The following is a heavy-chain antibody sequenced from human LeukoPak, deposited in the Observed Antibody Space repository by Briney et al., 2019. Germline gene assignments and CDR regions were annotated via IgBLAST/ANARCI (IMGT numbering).Heavy chain of an antibody. Sequence: GGSLRLSCEASGFTFSAYAMTWVRQAPGKGLEWVSSIGSDNKPHYSEYVKGRFAISRDNSKSMLFLQQNSLRAEDTALYYCARDLRYYVAMDVWGQGTTVTVSS. CDR3: ARDLRYYVAMDV. J-gene: IGHJ6*02. CDR2: IGSDNKP. V-gene: IGHV3-23*01. D-gene: IGHD3-10*02. CDR1: GFTFSAYA.